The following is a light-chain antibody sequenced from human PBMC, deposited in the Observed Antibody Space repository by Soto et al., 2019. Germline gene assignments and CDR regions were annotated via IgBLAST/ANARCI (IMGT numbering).Light chain of an antibody. J-gene: IGKJ1*01. V-gene: IGKV3-20*01. CDR2: HAS. Sequence: EIVLTQIPGTQCSSAGERATLSCWASQSVHSRYLSWYQQKPGQAPRPLTYHASTRATGIPDRFSDSGSGTDFTLTISRLKPEDFAVYDGQQFDDSQWTFCQGTKVDIK. CDR3: QQFDDSQWT. CDR1: QSVHSRY.